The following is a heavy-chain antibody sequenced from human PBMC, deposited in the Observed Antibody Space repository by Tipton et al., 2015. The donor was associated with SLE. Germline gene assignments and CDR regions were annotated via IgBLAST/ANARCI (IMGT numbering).Heavy chain of an antibody. CDR1: GGSLSSYY. J-gene: IGHJ4*01. CDR3: ARHRGDFDY. Sequence: LRLSCTVSGGSLSSYYWSWIRQPAGKGLEWIGRIYASGSTNYKSSLKSRLTISVDTSKNQFSLKLSSVTAADTAVYYCARHRGDFDYWGHGTLVTVSS. CDR2: IYASGST. D-gene: IGHD3-16*01. V-gene: IGHV4-4*07.